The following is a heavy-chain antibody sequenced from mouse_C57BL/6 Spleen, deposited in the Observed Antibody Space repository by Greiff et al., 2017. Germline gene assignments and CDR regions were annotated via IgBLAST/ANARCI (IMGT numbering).Heavy chain of an antibody. CDR2: ISNLAYSI. J-gene: IGHJ2*01. V-gene: IGHV5-15*01. CDR3: ARRNWDADYFDY. D-gene: IGHD4-1*01. Sequence: VQLKESGGGLVQPGGSLKLSCAASGFTFSDYGMAWVRQAPRKGPEWVAFISNLAYSIYYADTVTGRFTISRENAKNTLYLEMSSLRSEDTAMYYCARRNWDADYFDYWGQGTTLTVSS. CDR1: GFTFSDYG.